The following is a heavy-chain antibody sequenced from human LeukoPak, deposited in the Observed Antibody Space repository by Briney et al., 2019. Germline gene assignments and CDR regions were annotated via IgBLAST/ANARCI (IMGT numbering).Heavy chain of an antibody. CDR3: AKRAVAEYYFDY. CDR2: VSGGST. J-gene: IGHJ4*02. Sequence: GGSLRLSCSDSGFTFSSYVMTWVPQAPGKGLEWAPVVSGGSTFYADSVKGRFTISRDNSKNTLYLQMNSLRAEDTAVYYCAKRAVAEYYFDYWGQGTLVTVSS. CDR1: GFTFSSYV. D-gene: IGHD6-19*01. V-gene: IGHV3-23*01.